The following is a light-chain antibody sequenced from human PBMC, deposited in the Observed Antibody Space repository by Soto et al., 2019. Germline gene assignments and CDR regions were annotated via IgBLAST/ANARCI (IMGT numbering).Light chain of an antibody. Sequence: DIQMIQSPSSLSASVGDRVTITCRASQSIGNYLSWYQQKPGKAPKLLINVASTLQSGVPSRFIFSGSGTEFTLAISSLQPEDFATYYWQHSYSTPQIFCGGTRGEIK. V-gene: IGKV1-39*01. CDR3: QHSYSTPQI. CDR1: QSIGNY. J-gene: IGKJ4*01. CDR2: VAS.